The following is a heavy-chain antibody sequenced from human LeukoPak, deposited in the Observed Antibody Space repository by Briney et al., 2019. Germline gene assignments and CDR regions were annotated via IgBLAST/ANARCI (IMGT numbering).Heavy chain of an antibody. CDR1: GFTFSSYS. V-gene: IGHV3-7*01. D-gene: IGHD2-15*01. CDR2: IKQDGSEK. J-gene: IGHJ6*03. CDR3: ARGALLPYYYYYYMDV. Sequence: GGSLRLSCAASGFTFSSYSMSWVRQAPGKGLEWVANIKQDGSEKYYVDSVKGRFTISRDNAKNSLYLQMNSLRAEDTAVYYCARGALLPYYYYYYMDVWGKGTTVTVSS.